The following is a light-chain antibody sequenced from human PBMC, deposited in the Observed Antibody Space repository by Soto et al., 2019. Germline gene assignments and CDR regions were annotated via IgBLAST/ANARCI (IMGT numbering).Light chain of an antibody. Sequence: DIQMTHSPSSLSASVGDRFTITCQASQDINKNLIWYQQKPGKAPKLLIYDASDLETGVPSRFSGSGSGTGFTFTISSLQPEDFATYYCQQYESLPLTFGQGTRLEI. J-gene: IGKJ5*01. CDR1: QDINKN. CDR3: QQYESLPLT. CDR2: DAS. V-gene: IGKV1-33*01.